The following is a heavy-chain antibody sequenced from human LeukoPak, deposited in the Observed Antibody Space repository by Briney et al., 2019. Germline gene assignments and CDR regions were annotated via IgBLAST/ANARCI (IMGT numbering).Heavy chain of an antibody. Sequence: SQTLSLTCAISGDTVSSSFAAWTWIRQSPSRGLEWLGRTYYRSKWYNDYAESLKSRITINPDTSKNQFSLHLNSVTPEDTAVYFCSRGQSLGYCSSTSCYVSDAFDIWGQGTMVTVSS. D-gene: IGHD2-2*01. CDR3: SRGQSLGYCSSTSCYVSDAFDI. J-gene: IGHJ3*02. CDR1: GDTVSSSFAA. CDR2: TYYRSKWYN. V-gene: IGHV6-1*01.